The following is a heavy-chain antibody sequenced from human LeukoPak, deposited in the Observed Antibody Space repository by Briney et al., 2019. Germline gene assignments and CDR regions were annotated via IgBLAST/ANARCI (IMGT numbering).Heavy chain of an antibody. CDR1: GGSISSSSYY. CDR2: IYYSGST. D-gene: IGHD3-3*01. V-gene: IGHV4-39*07. CDR3: ASAGKYYDFWSGPTYYFDY. Sequence: PSETLSLTCTVSGGSISSSSYYWGWIRQPPGKGLEWIGSIYYSGSTYYNPSLKSRATISVDTSKNQFSLKLSSVTAADTAVYYCASAGKYYDFWSGPTYYFDYWGQGTLVTVSS. J-gene: IGHJ4*02.